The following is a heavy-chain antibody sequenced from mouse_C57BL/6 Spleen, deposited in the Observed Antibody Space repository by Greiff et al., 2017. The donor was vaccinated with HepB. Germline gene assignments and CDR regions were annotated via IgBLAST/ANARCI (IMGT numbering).Heavy chain of an antibody. V-gene: IGHV1-64*01. Sequence: QVQLQQPGAELVKPGASVKLSCKASGYTFTSYWMHWVKQRPGQGLEWIGMIHPNSGSTNYNEKFKSKATLTVDKSSSTAYMQLSSLTSEDSAVYYCARSYGSPYYAMDYWGQGTSVTVSS. CDR3: ARSYGSPYYAMDY. D-gene: IGHD1-1*01. J-gene: IGHJ4*01. CDR2: IHPNSGST. CDR1: GYTFTSYW.